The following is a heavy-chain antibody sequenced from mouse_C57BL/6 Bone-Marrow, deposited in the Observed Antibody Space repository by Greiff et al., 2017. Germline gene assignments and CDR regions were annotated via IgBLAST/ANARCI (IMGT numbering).Heavy chain of an antibody. D-gene: IGHD1-1*01. V-gene: IGHV14-4*01. J-gene: IGHJ1*03. Sequence: EVQLHQSGAELVRPGASVKLSCTASGFNIKDDYMHWVKQRPEQGLEWIGWIDPENGDTEYASKFQGKATITADTSSNTACLQLSSLTSEDTAVYYCTTGLYGSSPYWYFDVWGTGTTVTVSS. CDR3: TTGLYGSSPYWYFDV. CDR2: IDPENGDT. CDR1: GFNIKDDY.